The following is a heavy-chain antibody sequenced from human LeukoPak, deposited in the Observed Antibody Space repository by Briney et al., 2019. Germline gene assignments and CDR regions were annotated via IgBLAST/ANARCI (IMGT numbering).Heavy chain of an antibody. Sequence: GGSLRLSCAASGFTFSSYSMNWVRQAPGKGLEWVSYISSSSSTIYYADSVKGRFTISRDNSKNTLFLEVNSLRAEDTAVYYCAKDVIRGAISYFESWGQGTPVVVSS. J-gene: IGHJ4*02. D-gene: IGHD3-10*01. CDR3: AKDVIRGAISYFES. V-gene: IGHV3-48*01. CDR2: ISSSSSTI. CDR1: GFTFSSYS.